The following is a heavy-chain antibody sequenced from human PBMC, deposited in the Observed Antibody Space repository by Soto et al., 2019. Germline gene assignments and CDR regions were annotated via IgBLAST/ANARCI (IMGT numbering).Heavy chain of an antibody. CDR3: ARETSYGQSATIVGEF. D-gene: IGHD3-10*01. CDR1: GFRFNEYE. J-gene: IGHJ4*02. Sequence: EVQLVESGGGLVQPGGSLRLSCVRSGFRFNEYEINWVRQAPGKGLEWISYINSGGSLIYYAASVKGRFTISRDNYKDSVYLQMNSLRADDTALYYCARETSYGQSATIVGEFWGQGTLVTVSS. CDR2: INSGGSLI. V-gene: IGHV3-48*03.